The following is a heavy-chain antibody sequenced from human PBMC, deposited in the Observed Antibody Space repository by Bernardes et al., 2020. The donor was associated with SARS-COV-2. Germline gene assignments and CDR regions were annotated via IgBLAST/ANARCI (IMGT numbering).Heavy chain of an antibody. J-gene: IGHJ4*02. V-gene: IGHV3-23*01. CDR1: GFTFSSYA. CDR3: AKMFWVVGANCIDY. CDR2: ISGSGGST. D-gene: IGHD1-26*01. Sequence: GGSLRLSCAASGFTFSSYAMSWVRQAPGKGLEWVSAISGSGGSTYYADSVKGRFTISRDNSKNTLYLQMNSLRAEDTAVYYCAKMFWVVGANCIDYWGQGTLVTVSS.